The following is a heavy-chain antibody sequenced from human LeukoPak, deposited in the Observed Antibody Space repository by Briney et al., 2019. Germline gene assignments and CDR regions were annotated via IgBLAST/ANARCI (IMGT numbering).Heavy chain of an antibody. Sequence: SVKVSCKASGGTFSSYAISWVRQAPGQGLEWMGRIIPIFGTANYAQKFQGRVTITTDESTSTAYMEPSSLRSEDTAVYYCARDASYVWGSYRSYYFDYWGQGTLVTVSS. CDR2: IIPIFGTA. J-gene: IGHJ4*02. V-gene: IGHV1-69*05. D-gene: IGHD3-16*02. CDR1: GGTFSSYA. CDR3: ARDASYVWGSYRSYYFDY.